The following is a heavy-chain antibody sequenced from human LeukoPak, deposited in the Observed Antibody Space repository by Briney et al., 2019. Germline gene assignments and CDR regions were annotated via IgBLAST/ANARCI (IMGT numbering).Heavy chain of an antibody. CDR3: AKDRYYGSGSYNNWFDP. Sequence: PGGSLRLSCAASGFTVSSNYMSWVRQAPGKGLEWVSAISGSGGSTYYADSVKGRFTISRDNSKNTLYLQMNSLRAEDTAVYYCAKDRYYGSGSYNNWFDPWGQGTLVTVSS. D-gene: IGHD3-10*01. CDR2: ISGSGGST. V-gene: IGHV3-23*01. J-gene: IGHJ5*02. CDR1: GFTVSSNY.